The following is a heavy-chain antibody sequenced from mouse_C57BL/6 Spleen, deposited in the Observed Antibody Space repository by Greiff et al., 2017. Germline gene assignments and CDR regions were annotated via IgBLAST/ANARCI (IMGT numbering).Heavy chain of an antibody. CDR2: INPSSGYT. V-gene: IGHV1-4*01. CDR3: ARYDYPLCDY. Sequence: QVQLQQSGAELARPGASVKMSCKASGYTFTSYTMHWVKQRPGQGLEWIGYINPSSGYTKYNQKFKDKATLTADKSSSTAYMQLSSLTSEDSAVYYCARYDYPLCDYWGQGTTLTVSS. D-gene: IGHD2-4*01. CDR1: GYTFTSYT. J-gene: IGHJ2*01.